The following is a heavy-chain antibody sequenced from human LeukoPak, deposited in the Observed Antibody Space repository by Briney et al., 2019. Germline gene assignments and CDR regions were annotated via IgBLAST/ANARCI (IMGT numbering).Heavy chain of an antibody. Sequence: GASVKVSCKAFGYTFTSYYMHWVRQAPGQGLEWMGIINPSGGSTSYAQKFQGRVTMTRDTSTSTVYMELSSLRSEDTAVYYCARASSGYDILTDFDYWGQGTPVTVSS. CDR1: GYTFTSYY. CDR3: ARASSGYDILTDFDY. J-gene: IGHJ4*02. CDR2: INPSGGST. D-gene: IGHD3-9*01. V-gene: IGHV1-46*01.